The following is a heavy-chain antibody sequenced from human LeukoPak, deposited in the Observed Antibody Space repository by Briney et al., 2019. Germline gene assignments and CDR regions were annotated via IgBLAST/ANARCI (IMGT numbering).Heavy chain of an antibody. D-gene: IGHD5-12*01. Sequence: ASVKVSCKTSGGTFNNYAISWVRQAPGQGLEWVGRVVPMFGIRNYPQTFRGRVNITADKATNTVYMELRSLRAEDTAIYYCATEPSRSYSFDHLDFWGLGTPVTVSS. CDR1: GGTFNNYA. J-gene: IGHJ4*02. V-gene: IGHV1-69*04. CDR3: ATEPSRSYSFDHLDF. CDR2: VVPMFGIR.